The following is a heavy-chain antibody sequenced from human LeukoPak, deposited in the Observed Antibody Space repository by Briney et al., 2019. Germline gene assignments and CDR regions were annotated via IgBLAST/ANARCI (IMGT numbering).Heavy chain of an antibody. Sequence: GRSLRLSCGVSAITLSNYGMSWVRQAPGKGLEWVAGLSGSAGGTNYADSVKGRFTISRDNSKNTLFLQMDRLRAEDTAVYFCAKRGVVVRVFLVGFHKEAYYFDSWGQGAQVTVSS. CDR2: LSGSAGGT. CDR3: AKRGVVVRVFLVGFHKEAYYFDS. D-gene: IGHD3-16*02. CDR1: AITLSNYG. V-gene: IGHV3-23*01. J-gene: IGHJ4*02.